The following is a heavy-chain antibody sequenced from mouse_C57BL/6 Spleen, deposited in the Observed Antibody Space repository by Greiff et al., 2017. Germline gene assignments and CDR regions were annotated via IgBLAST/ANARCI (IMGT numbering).Heavy chain of an antibody. D-gene: IGHD2-3*01. CDR1: GYSITSGYY. J-gene: IGHJ3*01. CDR2: ISYDGSN. CDR3: ASYDGYFAWFAY. V-gene: IGHV3-6*01. Sequence: VQLKESGPGLVKPSQSLSLTCSVTGYSITSGYYWNWIRQFPGNKLEWMGYISYDGSNNYNPTLKNRISITRDTSKNQFFLKLNSVTTEDTATYYGASYDGYFAWFAYWGQGTLVTVSA.